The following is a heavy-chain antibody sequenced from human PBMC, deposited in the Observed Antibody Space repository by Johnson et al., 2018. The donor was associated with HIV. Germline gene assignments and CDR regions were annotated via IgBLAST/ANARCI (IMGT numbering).Heavy chain of an antibody. CDR3: ARVGSSTWYTFLETKSLFAVDI. J-gene: IGHJ3*02. CDR1: GFTVSTKY. CDR2: IKSKTDGGTT. Sequence: EVQLVESGGGMVQPGRSLRLSCAASGFTVSTKYMTWVRQAPGQGLEWVGRIKSKTDGGTTDYGAPVKGRFTISRDDSKNTLYLQMNSLRAEDTAVYYCARVGSSTWYTFLETKSLFAVDIWGQWTMVTVSS. D-gene: IGHD6-13*01. V-gene: IGHV3-15*01.